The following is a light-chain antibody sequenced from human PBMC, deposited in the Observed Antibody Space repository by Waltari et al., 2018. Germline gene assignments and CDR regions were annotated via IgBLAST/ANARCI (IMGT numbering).Light chain of an antibody. V-gene: IGLV2-23*01. CDR3: CTFTSSGTWV. J-gene: IGLJ2*01. Sequence: QSALTQPASVSGSPGQSITISCTSDVGNYHLVSWYQLRPGTAPKLKIYGATKRPSGVSDRFSGSKSVNTASLTISGLQAEDEADYYCCTFTSSGTWVFGGGTKLTVL. CDR2: GAT. CDR1: SDVGNYHL.